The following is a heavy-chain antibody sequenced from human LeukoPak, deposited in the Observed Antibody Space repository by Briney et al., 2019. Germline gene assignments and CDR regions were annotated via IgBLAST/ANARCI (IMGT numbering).Heavy chain of an antibody. CDR2: INPNSGGT. V-gene: IGHV1-2*06. D-gene: IGHD6-13*01. J-gene: IGHJ5*02. CDR3: ARVGGSSWYENWFDP. Sequence: GASVKVSCKASGYTFTGYYMHWVRQAPGQGLEWMGRINPNSGGTNYAQKFQGRVTMTTDTSISTAYMELSRLRSDDTAVYYCARVGGSSWYENWFDPWGQGTLVTVSS. CDR1: GYTFTGYY.